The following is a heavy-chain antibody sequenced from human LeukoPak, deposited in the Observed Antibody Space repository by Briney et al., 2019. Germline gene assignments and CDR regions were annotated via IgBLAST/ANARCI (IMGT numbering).Heavy chain of an antibody. D-gene: IGHD2-2*01. CDR1: GGTFSSYA. CDR2: IIPIFGTA. Sequence: GASVKVSCKASGGTFSSYAISWVRQAPGQGLEWMGGIIPIFGTANYAQKFQGRVTITADESTSTAYMELSSLRSEDTAVYYCASNNKYQLLLDRDYYYYMDVWAKGPRSPSP. CDR3: ASNNKYQLLLDRDYYYYMDV. V-gene: IGHV1-69*13. J-gene: IGHJ6*03.